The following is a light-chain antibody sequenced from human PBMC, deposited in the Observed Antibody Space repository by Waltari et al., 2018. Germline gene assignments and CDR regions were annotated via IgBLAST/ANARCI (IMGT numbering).Light chain of an antibody. Sequence: QSVLTQPPSASGTPGQRVTISCSGSSPNIGTNYVFWYQQLPGTAPKLLIFRNNRRPSRVPDRFSGSKSGTSASLAISGLRSEDEADYYCAAWDDRQSGPYWVFGGGTKLTVL. J-gene: IGLJ3*02. V-gene: IGLV1-47*01. CDR2: RNN. CDR1: SPNIGTNY. CDR3: AAWDDRQSGPYWV.